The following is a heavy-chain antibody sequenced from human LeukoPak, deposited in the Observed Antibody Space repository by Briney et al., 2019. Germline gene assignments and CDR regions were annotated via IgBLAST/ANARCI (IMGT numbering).Heavy chain of an antibody. V-gene: IGHV3-23*01. Sequence: GGSLRLSCAASGFTFSSYVMSWVRQAPGKGLEWVSLISGSGDSTYYADSVEGRFTISRDNSKNTLYLQMNSLSAEDTAVYYCAKGQGYSYGDSTDYWGQGTLVTVSS. CDR1: GFTFSSYV. CDR3: AKGQGYSYGDSTDY. CDR2: ISGSGDST. D-gene: IGHD5-18*01. J-gene: IGHJ4*02.